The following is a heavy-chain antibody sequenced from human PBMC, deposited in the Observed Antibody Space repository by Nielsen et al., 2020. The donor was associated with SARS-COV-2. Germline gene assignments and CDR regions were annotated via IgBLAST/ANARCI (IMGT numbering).Heavy chain of an antibody. CDR2: IDGNGGTA. CDR3: ARDLRDFDH. V-gene: IGHV3-74*01. CDR1: GFTFNKYW. J-gene: IGHJ5*02. Sequence: GESLKISCEASGFTFNKYWIHWVRQAPGKGPVWVSRIDGNGGTANYADSVKGRFTISRDNAKNTVYLQMNSLRVEDTAVYYCARDLRDFDHWGQGPLVTVSS.